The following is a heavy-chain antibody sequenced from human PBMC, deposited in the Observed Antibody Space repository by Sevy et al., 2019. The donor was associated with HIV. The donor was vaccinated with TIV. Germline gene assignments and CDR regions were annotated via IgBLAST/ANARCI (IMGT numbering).Heavy chain of an antibody. CDR3: AKDFPGFYGMDV. D-gene: IGHD5-12*01. CDR2: ISYEGINK. J-gene: IGHJ6*02. V-gene: IGHV3-30*18. CDR1: GLSVTNNG. Sequence: GGSLRLSCEVSGLSVTNNGMHWVRQAPGKGLEWVAVISYEGINKYYGDSVKGRFIISRDRSKNTLYLQMNILRIEDTAVYYCAKDFPGFYGMDVWGQGTTVTVSS.